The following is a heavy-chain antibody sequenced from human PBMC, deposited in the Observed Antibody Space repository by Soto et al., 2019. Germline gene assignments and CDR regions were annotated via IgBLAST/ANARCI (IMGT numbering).Heavy chain of an antibody. CDR2: IYWDDDK. D-gene: IGHD3-10*01. V-gene: IGHV2-5*02. CDR1: GVSLTTTGVG. CDR3: ATGVRGVFFV. Sequence: QAILKESGPTLVKPTQTLTLTCAFSGVSLTTTGVGVGWIRQPPGKALEWHAIIYWDDDKRYSPSLKSRLTITKDTSKHQVVLTMTNVDSVDTATYYCATGVRGVFFVWGQGTLVTVSS. J-gene: IGHJ1*01.